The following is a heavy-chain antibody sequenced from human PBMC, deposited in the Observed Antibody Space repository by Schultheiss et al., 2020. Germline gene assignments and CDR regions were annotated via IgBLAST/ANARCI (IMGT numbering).Heavy chain of an antibody. Sequence: GGSLRLSCAASGFTFSSYSMNWVRQAPGKGLEWVSYISDSSSTIYYADSVKGRFTISRDNAKNSLYLQMNSLRAEDTAVYYCARESLLGTTRQYYFDYWGQGTLVTVYS. J-gene: IGHJ4*02. V-gene: IGHV3-48*01. CDR1: GFTFSSYS. D-gene: IGHD7-27*01. CDR3: ARESLLGTTRQYYFDY. CDR2: ISDSSSTI.